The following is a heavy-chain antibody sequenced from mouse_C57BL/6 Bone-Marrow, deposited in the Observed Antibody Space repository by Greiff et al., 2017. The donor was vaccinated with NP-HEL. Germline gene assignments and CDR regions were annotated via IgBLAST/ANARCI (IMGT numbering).Heavy chain of an antibody. CDR3: ARDYYGSSYFDY. V-gene: IGHV1-9*01. CDR2: ILPGSGNT. J-gene: IGHJ2*01. CDR1: GYTFTGNW. D-gene: IGHD1-1*01. Sequence: VQRVESGAELMKPGASVKLSCKATGYTFTGNWIEWVKQRPGHGLEWIGEILPGSGNTYYNERVKGKATFTADTSSNTAYMQLSSLTTEDSAIYYCARDYYGSSYFDYWGQGTTLTVSS.